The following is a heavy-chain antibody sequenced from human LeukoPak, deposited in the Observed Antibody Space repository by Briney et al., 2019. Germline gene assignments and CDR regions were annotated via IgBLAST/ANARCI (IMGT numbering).Heavy chain of an antibody. J-gene: IGHJ4*02. Sequence: PSETLSLTCAVYGGSFSGYYWSWIRQPPGKGREWIGEINHSGSTNYNPSLKSRVTISVDTSKNQFSLKLSSVTAADTALYYCARGQHYDSSGYNFDYWGQGTLVTVSS. CDR1: GGSFSGYY. CDR2: INHSGST. V-gene: IGHV4-34*01. D-gene: IGHD3-22*01. CDR3: ARGQHYDSSGYNFDY.